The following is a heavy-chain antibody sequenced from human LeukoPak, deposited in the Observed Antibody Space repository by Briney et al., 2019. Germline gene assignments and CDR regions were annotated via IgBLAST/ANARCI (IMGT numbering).Heavy chain of an antibody. J-gene: IGHJ4*02. Sequence: GGSLRLSCAASGFTFSSYGMHWVRQAPGKGLEWVTFIWDDGSNKYYADSVKGRFIISRDNSKNTLYVQMNSLRAEDTAVYYCAKDASGYEFDYWGQGTLVTVSS. CDR1: GFTFSSYG. V-gene: IGHV3-30*02. CDR2: IWDDGSNK. D-gene: IGHD5-12*01. CDR3: AKDASGYEFDY.